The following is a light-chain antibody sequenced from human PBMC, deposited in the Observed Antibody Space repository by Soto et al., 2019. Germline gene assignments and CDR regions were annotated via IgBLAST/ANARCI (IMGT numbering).Light chain of an antibody. Sequence: AIRMTQSPSSFSASTGDRVTITCRASQGISSYLAWYQQNPGKAPKLLFYAASTLQSGVPSRFSGSGSGTDFTLTISCLQSEDLATYYCQQYYSYPHAFGQGTKVEIK. J-gene: IGKJ1*01. CDR2: AAS. CDR3: QQYYSYPHA. CDR1: QGISSY. V-gene: IGKV1-8*01.